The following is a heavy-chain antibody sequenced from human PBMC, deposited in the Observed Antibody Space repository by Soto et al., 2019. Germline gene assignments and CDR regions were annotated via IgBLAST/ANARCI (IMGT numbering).Heavy chain of an antibody. J-gene: IGHJ4*02. CDR1: GFSLTTQGVH. CDR2: IYWDDNE. V-gene: IGHV2-5*02. Sequence: QITLKESGPTLVKPTQTLTLTCTFSGFSLTTQGVHVGWIRQPPGRTLEWLAPIYWDDNEVYSTSLKNRLTTTKDTSKRQVVLTLATVYPVGTATFYCVYRDFGDYFIQFWGQGILVNVS. D-gene: IGHD4-17*01. CDR3: VYRDFGDYFIQF.